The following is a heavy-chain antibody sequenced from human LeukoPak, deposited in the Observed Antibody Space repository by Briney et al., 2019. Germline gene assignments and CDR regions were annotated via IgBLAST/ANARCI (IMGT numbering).Heavy chain of an antibody. CDR3: AKGSYYYDRRGYYYFDY. J-gene: IGHJ4*02. Sequence: PGGSLRLSCAASGFTFSSYAMSWVRQAPGEGLEWVSAISGSGGSTYYADSVKGRFTISRDNSKNTLYLQMNSLSAEDTAVYYCAKGSYYYDRRGYYYFDYWGQGTLVTVSS. V-gene: IGHV3-23*01. CDR2: ISGSGGST. D-gene: IGHD3-22*01. CDR1: GFTFSSYA.